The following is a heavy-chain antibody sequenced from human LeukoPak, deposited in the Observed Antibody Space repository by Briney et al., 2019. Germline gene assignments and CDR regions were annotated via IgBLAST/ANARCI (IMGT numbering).Heavy chain of an antibody. CDR3: TTAYYYDSSGYYHYTFDY. Sequence: GGSLRLSCAASGFTFSGSAMHWVRQASGKGLEWVGRIRNKANSYATAFAASMKGRFTISRDDSKNTAYLQMNSLKTEDTAVYYCTTAYYYDSSGYYHYTFDYWGQGTLVTVSS. V-gene: IGHV3-73*01. J-gene: IGHJ4*02. CDR1: GFTFSGSA. D-gene: IGHD3-22*01. CDR2: IRNKANSYAT.